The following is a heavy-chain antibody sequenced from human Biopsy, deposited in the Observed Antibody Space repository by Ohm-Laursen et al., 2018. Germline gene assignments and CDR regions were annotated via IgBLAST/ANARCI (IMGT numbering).Heavy chain of an antibody. V-gene: IGHV4-39*01. J-gene: IGHJ5*02. CDR3: ARDYNTSGYYYVS. CDR1: GDSVTKYY. CDR2: IFYRGST. D-gene: IGHD3-22*01. Sequence: GTLSLTWAVSGDSVTKYYWGWIRQPPGKGLEWIGSIFYRGSTHYKPSLKSRVNISVDTSKNQFSLKLNSVTAADTAVYYCARDYNTSGYYYVSWGQGTLVTVSS.